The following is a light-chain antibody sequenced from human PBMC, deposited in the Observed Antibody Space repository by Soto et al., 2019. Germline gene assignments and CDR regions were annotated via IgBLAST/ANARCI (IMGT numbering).Light chain of an antibody. CDR3: QQYDNLPPWT. Sequence: EIVMTQSPATLSVSPGERATLSCKASQSVGTYLAWYQQKPGQAPRLLIYGPSTRATGVPARFSGGGSGTEFTLTISSLQSEDFAIYHCQQYDNLPPWTFGQGTKVEIK. J-gene: IGKJ1*01. CDR2: GPS. V-gene: IGKV3-15*01. CDR1: QSVGTY.